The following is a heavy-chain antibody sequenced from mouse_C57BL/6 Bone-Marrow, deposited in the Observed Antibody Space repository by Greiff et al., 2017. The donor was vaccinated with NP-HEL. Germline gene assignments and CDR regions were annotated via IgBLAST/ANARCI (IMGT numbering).Heavy chain of an antibody. CDR3: ARSHYGSSSYYAMDY. CDR2: INPNNGGT. V-gene: IGHV1-18*01. D-gene: IGHD1-1*01. Sequence: VQLKESGPELVKPGASVKIPCKASGYTFTDYNMDWVKQSHGKSLEWIGDINPNNGGTIYNQKFKGKATLTVDKSSSTAYMELRSLTSEDTAVYYCARSHYGSSSYYAMDYWGQGTSVTVSS. CDR1: GYTFTDYN. J-gene: IGHJ4*01.